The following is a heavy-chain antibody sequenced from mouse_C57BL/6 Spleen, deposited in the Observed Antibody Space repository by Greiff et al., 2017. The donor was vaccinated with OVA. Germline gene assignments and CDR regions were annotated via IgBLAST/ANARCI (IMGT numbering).Heavy chain of an antibody. CDR2: IHPNSGST. V-gene: IGHV1-64*01. J-gene: IGHJ4*01. CDR1: GYTFTSYW. CDR3: AVYGNYGYYAMDY. Sequence: QVQLQQSGAELVKPGASVKLSCKASGYTFTSYWMHWVKQRPGQGLEWIGMIHPNSGSTNYNEKFKSKATLTVDKSSSTAYMQLSSLTSEDSAVYYCAVYGNYGYYAMDYWGQGTSVTVSS. D-gene: IGHD2-1*01.